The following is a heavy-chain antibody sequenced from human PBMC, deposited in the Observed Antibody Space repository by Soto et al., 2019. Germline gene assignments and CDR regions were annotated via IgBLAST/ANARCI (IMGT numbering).Heavy chain of an antibody. CDR3: AKVAGGLGYFDL. D-gene: IGHD3-16*01. CDR1: GFTFSDYA. Sequence: GGSLRLSCVASGFTFSDYAMTWVRQAPGKGPEWVATISATGGNIEYTDSLKGRFTISRDNSKNTLYLQLNGLTSDDTAVHYCAKVAGGLGYFDLWGRGTLVTVSS. V-gene: IGHV3-23*01. J-gene: IGHJ2*01. CDR2: ISATGGNI.